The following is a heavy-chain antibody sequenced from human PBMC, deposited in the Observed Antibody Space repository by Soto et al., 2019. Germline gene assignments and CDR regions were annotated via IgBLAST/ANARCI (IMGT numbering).Heavy chain of an antibody. D-gene: IGHD1-1*01. CDR1: GFSLNTDGVG. V-gene: IGHV2-5*02. Sequence: QITLKESGPTRVRPTETLTLTCTFSGFSLNTDGVGVGWIRQPPGKAPERLAIIYWDDDKRYSPSLENRLTISKDTSKNQVVLTMTNMDPMDTSTYYCAHRAGLYGIWNVGYFDFWGQGALVTVS. CDR3: AHRAGLYGIWNVGYFDF. J-gene: IGHJ4*02. CDR2: IYWDDDK.